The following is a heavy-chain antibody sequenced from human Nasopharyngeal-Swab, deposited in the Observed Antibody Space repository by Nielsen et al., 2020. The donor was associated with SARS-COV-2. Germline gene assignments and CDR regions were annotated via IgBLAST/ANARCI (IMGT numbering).Heavy chain of an antibody. V-gene: IGHV3-21*01. CDR2: ISSSSSYI. Sequence: GESLKISCAASGFTFSSYTMNWVRQAPGKGLEWVSSISSSSSYIYYADSVKGRFTISRDSAKNSLFLQMNSLRAEDTAVYYCATYGPYYYGSGSYGFDYWGQGTLVTVPS. CDR3: ATYGPYYYGSGSYGFDY. D-gene: IGHD3-10*01. J-gene: IGHJ4*02. CDR1: GFTFSSYT.